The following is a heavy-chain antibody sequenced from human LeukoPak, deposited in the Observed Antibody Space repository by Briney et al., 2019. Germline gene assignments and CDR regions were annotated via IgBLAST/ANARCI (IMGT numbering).Heavy chain of an antibody. CDR1: GYTFTGYY. V-gene: IGHV1-2*02. CDR2: INPNSGGT. Sequence: ASVKVSCKASGYTFTGYYMHWVRQAPGQGLEWMGWINPNSGGTNHAQKFQGRVTMTRDTSISTAYMELSRLRSDDTAVYYGAGDRFRQYDYHYRDVWCKGTTV. CDR3: AGDRFRQYDYHYRDV. D-gene: IGHD3-16*01. J-gene: IGHJ6*03.